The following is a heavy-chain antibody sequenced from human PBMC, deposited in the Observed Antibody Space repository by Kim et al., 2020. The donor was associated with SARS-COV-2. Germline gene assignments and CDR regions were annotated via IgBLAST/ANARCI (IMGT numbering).Heavy chain of an antibody. CDR1: GFTFSDYG. J-gene: IGHJ4*02. CDR2: ISSSSSTI. CDR3: ARDGYYDSSDY. Sequence: GGSLRLSCAASGFTFSDYGMHWVRQAPGKGLEWVSYISSSSSTIYYADSVKGRFTISRDNAKKSLYLQMNSLRAEDTAVYYCARDGYYDSSDYWGQGTLVTVSS. V-gene: IGHV3-48*04. D-gene: IGHD3-22*01.